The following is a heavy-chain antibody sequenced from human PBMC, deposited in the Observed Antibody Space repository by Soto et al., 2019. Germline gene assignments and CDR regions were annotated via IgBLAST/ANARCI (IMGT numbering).Heavy chain of an antibody. CDR1: GFTFSSYA. Sequence: HPRGSLRLSCAASGFTFSSYAMSWVRQAPGKGLEWVSDISGSGGSTYYADSVKGRFTISRDNSKNTLYMQMNSLRAEDTAVYYCVKETSIAARLSDYWGQGTMVTVSA. CDR3: VKETSIAARLSDY. CDR2: ISGSGGST. J-gene: IGHJ4*02. V-gene: IGHV3-23*01. D-gene: IGHD6-6*01.